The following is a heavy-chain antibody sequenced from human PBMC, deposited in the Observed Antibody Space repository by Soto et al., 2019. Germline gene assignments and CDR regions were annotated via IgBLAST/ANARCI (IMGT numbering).Heavy chain of an antibody. CDR1: GFTFSSYW. V-gene: IGHV3-74*01. D-gene: IGHD3-22*01. CDR2: INTDGSST. CDR3: ARGETRHSSLSVY. J-gene: IGHJ4*02. Sequence: EVQLVESGGGLVQPGGSLRLSCAASGFTFSSYWMHWVRQAPGKGLVWVSRINTDGSSTSYADSVKGRFTISRDNAEKTLYLQMNSLTAEDTAVYYCARGETRHSSLSVYWGQGTLVTVAS.